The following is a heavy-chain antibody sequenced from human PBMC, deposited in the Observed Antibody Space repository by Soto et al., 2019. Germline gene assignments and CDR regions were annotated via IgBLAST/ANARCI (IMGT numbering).Heavy chain of an antibody. CDR1: GYTFTSYG. V-gene: IGHV1-18*01. D-gene: IGHD2-2*01. Sequence: ASVKVSCKASGYTFTSYGISWVRQAPGQGLEWMGWISAYNGNTNYAQKLQGRVTMTTDTSTSTAYMELRSLRPDDTAVYYCATYHADYYYYGMDVWGQGTTVTVSS. CDR2: ISAYNGNT. J-gene: IGHJ6*02. CDR3: ATYHADYYYYGMDV.